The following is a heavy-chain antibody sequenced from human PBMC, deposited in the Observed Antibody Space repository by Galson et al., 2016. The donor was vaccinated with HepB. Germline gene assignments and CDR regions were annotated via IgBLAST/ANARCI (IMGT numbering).Heavy chain of an antibody. CDR1: GESVTSPPYF. CDR2: FTHSGTT. V-gene: IGHV4-61*01. CDR3: ARRHDYGNSAFDL. Sequence: SETLSLTCNVSGESVTSPPYFWSWIRKPPGKGLEWIGYFTHSGTTAYSPSLTSRVTISVDTSKNQISLSLTSVTAADTAVYFCARRHDYGNSAFDLWGQGTLVTVSS. J-gene: IGHJ4*02. D-gene: IGHD4-17*01.